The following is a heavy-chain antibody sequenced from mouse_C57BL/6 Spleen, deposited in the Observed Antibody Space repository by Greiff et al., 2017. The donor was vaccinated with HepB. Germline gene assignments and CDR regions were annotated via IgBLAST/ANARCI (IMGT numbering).Heavy chain of an antibody. V-gene: IGHV1-85*01. CDR2: IYPRDGST. Sequence: QVQLQQSGPELVKPGASVKLSCKASGYTFTSYDINWVKQRPGQGLEGIGWIYPRDGSTKYNEKFKGKATLTVDTSSSTACMEHHSLTSEDSAVYFCAQTTGGSSYYYAMDYWGQGTSVTVSS. D-gene: IGHD1-1*01. J-gene: IGHJ4*01. CDR1: GYTFTSYD. CDR3: AQTTGGSSYYYAMDY.